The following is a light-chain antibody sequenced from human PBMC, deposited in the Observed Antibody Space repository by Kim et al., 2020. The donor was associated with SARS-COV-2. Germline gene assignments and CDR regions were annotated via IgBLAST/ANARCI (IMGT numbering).Light chain of an antibody. CDR1: QSVSIN. J-gene: IGKJ4*01. CDR2: GAS. V-gene: IGKV3D-15*03. Sequence: EVVMTQSPATLSVSPGERATLSCRATQSVSINLAWYQQKPGQAPRLLISGASIRASGIPARFSGSGSGTEFNLTISILQSEDFAVYYCQQYHNWPLTFGGGTKVDIK. CDR3: QQYHNWPLT.